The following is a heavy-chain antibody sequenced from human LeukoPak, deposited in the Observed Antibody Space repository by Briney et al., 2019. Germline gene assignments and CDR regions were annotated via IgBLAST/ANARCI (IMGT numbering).Heavy chain of an antibody. D-gene: IGHD5-18*01. CDR2: ISWNSGSI. Sequence: PGRSLRLSCAASGFTFDDYAMHWVRQAPGKGLEWVSGISWNSGSIGYADSVKGRFTISRDNAKNTLYLQMNSLRAEDTAVYYCATDVDTAMVMEANYWGQGTLVTVSS. V-gene: IGHV3-9*01. CDR3: ATDVDTAMVMEANY. CDR1: GFTFDDYA. J-gene: IGHJ4*02.